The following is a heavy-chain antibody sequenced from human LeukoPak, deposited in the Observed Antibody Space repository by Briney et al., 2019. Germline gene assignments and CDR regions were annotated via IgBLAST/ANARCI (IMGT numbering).Heavy chain of an antibody. D-gene: IGHD6-13*01. CDR1: GFTFSGSA. V-gene: IGHV3-73*01. J-gene: IGHJ4*02. Sequence: QSGGSLRLSCAASGFTFSGSAMHWVRQASGKGLEWVGRIRTKANSYATAYAASVKGRFTISRDDSKNTAYLQMNSLKTEDTAVYYCTRHVIAAADFDYWGQGTLVTVSS. CDR3: TRHVIAAADFDY. CDR2: IRTKANSYAT.